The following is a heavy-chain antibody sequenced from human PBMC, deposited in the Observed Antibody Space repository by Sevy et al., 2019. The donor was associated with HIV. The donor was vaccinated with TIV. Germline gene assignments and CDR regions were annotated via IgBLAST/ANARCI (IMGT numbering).Heavy chain of an antibody. CDR3: AKGQQLITQSGSYFYYGMNV. J-gene: IGHJ6*02. D-gene: IGHD6-13*01. CDR2: ISWNGADI. CDR1: NLTFEDYA. V-gene: IGHV3-9*01. Sequence: GGYLRLSCAASNLTFEDYAMHWVRRAPGKGLEWVSGISWNGADIGFPASVKGRFTISRDNAKSSVYLQINSLTPEDTGVYYCAKGQQLITQSGSYFYYGMNVWGQGTTVTVSS.